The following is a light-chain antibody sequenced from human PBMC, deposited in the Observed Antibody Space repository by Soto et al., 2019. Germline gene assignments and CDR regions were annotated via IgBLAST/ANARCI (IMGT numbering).Light chain of an antibody. V-gene: IGKV1-27*01. CDR2: AAS. Sequence: DIQMTQSPSSLSASVGDRVTITCRASQAINKYLAWYQQKPGKAPKLLIYAASTLQSGVPSRFSGSGSGTDFPITISSLQPEDVSTYYCQKYDSAPATFGPGTNVDIK. J-gene: IGKJ3*01. CDR1: QAINKY. CDR3: QKYDSAPAT.